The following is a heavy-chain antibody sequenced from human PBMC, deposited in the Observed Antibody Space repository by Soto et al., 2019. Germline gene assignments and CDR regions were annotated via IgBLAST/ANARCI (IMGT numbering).Heavy chain of an antibody. CDR2: IYHSGST. V-gene: IGHV4-39*07. D-gene: IGHD2-2*01. CDR3: ARVPDR. Sequence: SETLSLTCTVSGGSISDSNDHWGWIRQSPGQGLEWIGSIYHSGSTYYNPSFKSRATISVDRSKNQFSLKLSSVTAADTAVYYCARVPDRWGQGTQVTVS. CDR1: GGSISDSNDH. J-gene: IGHJ5*02.